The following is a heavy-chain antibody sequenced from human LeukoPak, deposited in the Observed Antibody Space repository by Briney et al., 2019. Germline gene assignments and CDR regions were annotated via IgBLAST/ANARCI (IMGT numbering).Heavy chain of an antibody. D-gene: IGHD3-16*01. V-gene: IGHV3-23*01. CDR1: GFTFSSYA. CDR2: IIGSGRRT. J-gene: IGHJ4*02. Sequence: GGSLRLSCAAAGFTFSSYAMSWVRQAPGKGLECVSAIIGSGRRTYYADCVKGRFTISRDNSKNTLYPQMNSLRAEDTAVYYCANSLFGGPHYWAQGTLVPVSS. CDR3: ANSLFGGPHY.